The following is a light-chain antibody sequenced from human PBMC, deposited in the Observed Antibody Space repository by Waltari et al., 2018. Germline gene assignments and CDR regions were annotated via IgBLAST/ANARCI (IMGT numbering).Light chain of an antibody. V-gene: IGLV2-23*02. CDR1: ISDVGSSKH. J-gene: IGLJ2*01. Sequence: QSALPQPASVSGSPGPSIHPSCTGTISDVGSSKHVSWYQQPPGKAPKLRIYEVSKRPSGVSNRFSGSKSGNTASLTISGLQAEDEADYYCCSYAGSSTFVVFGGGTKLTVL. CDR2: EVS. CDR3: CSYAGSSTFVV.